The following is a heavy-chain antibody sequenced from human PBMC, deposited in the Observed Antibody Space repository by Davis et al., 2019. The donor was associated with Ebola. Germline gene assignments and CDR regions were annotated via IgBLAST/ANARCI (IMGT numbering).Heavy chain of an antibody. J-gene: IGHJ6*02. D-gene: IGHD3-3*01. CDR1: GGSISGNY. V-gene: IGHV4-59*01. CDR3: AGGGNTIFGIIVNGMNV. Sequence: MPSETLSLTCVVSGGSISGNYLNWLRQPPGKGLEWIGFIHGSGKTNYNPSLKSRVTISGDTSKNQFALELSSVTAADTADYYCAGGGNTIFGIIVNGMNVWGRGTQVIVSS. CDR2: IHGSGKT.